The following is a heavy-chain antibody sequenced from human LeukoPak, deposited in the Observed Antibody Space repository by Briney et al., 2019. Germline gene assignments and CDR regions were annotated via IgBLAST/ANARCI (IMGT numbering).Heavy chain of an antibody. J-gene: IGHJ4*02. CDR3: ARLDTNWGSGGYLDY. CDR2: ISSSRSYI. D-gene: IGHD7-27*01. Sequence: PGGSLRLSCAASGFTFSSYSMNWVRQAPGKGLEWVSSISSSRSYIYYADSVKGRFTISRDNAKNSLYLQMNSLRAEDTAVYYCARLDTNWGSGGYLDYWGQGTLVTVSS. CDR1: GFTFSSYS. V-gene: IGHV3-21*01.